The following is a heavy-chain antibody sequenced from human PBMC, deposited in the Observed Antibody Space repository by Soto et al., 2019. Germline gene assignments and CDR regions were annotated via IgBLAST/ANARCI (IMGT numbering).Heavy chain of an antibody. CDR3: AKDITWFGELKASYFDY. V-gene: IGHV3-9*01. D-gene: IGHD3-10*01. Sequence: GGSLRLSCAASGFTFDDYAMHWVRQAPGKGLEWVSGISWNSGSIGYADSVKGRFTISRDNAKNSLYLQMNSLRAEDTALYYCAKDITWFGELKASYFDYWGQGTLVTVSS. CDR2: ISWNSGSI. CDR1: GFTFDDYA. J-gene: IGHJ4*02.